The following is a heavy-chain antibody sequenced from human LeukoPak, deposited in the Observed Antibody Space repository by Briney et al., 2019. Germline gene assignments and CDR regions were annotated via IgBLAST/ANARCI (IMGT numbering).Heavy chain of an antibody. J-gene: IGHJ4*02. CDR1: GYSFPIYW. D-gene: IGHD3-10*01. Sequence: GESLKISCKGSGYSFPIYWIAWVRQMPGKGLEWMGIIYPGDSDTRYSPSFQGQITISADKSISTAYLQWSSLKASDTAMYYCARRSTYGSGTNYLFDYWGQGTLVSVSS. V-gene: IGHV5-51*01. CDR2: IYPGDSDT. CDR3: ARRSTYGSGTNYLFDY.